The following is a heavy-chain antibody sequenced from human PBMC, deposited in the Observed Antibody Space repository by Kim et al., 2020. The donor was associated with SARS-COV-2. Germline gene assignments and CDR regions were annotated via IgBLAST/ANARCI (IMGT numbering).Heavy chain of an antibody. Sequence: SLKSRVTISVDTSKNQFSLKLSSVTAADTAVYYCARGKGITMVRGVRFDYWGQGTLVTVSS. V-gene: IGHV4-34*01. D-gene: IGHD3-10*01. J-gene: IGHJ4*02. CDR3: ARGKGITMVRGVRFDY.